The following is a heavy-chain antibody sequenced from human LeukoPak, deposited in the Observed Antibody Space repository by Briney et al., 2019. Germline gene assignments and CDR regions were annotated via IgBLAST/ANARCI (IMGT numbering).Heavy chain of an antibody. CDR1: GYTFTSYD. CDR3: ARRPYSSRRYYFDY. D-gene: IGHD6-13*01. CDR2: MNPNSGNT. J-gene: IGHJ4*02. Sequence: ASVNVSCKASGYTFTSYDINWVRQATGQGLEWMGWMNPNSGNTGYAQKFQGRVTITRNTSISTAYMELSSLRSEDTAVYYCARRPYSSRRYYFDYWGQGTLVTVSS. V-gene: IGHV1-8*03.